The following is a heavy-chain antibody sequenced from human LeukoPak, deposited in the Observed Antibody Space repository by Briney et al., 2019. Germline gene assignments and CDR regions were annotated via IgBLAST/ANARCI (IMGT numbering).Heavy chain of an antibody. Sequence: GASVKVSCKASGGTFSSYAISWVRQAPGQGLEWMGGIIPIFGTANYAQKFQGRVTITADESTSTAYMELSSLRSEDTAVYYCARITSSRLMVYDAFDIWGQGTMVTVSS. J-gene: IGHJ3*02. V-gene: IGHV1-69*01. CDR2: IIPIFGTA. D-gene: IGHD2-8*01. CDR1: GGTFSSYA. CDR3: ARITSSRLMVYDAFDI.